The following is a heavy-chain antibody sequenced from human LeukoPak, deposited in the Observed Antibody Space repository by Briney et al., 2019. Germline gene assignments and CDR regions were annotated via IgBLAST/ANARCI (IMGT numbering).Heavy chain of an antibody. CDR3: TRNIKSGSFDY. Sequence: PGGSLRLSCAASGFTFNNAWMSWVRQAPGKGLEWVGRIKSKSDGGTTDYAAPVKGRFTISRDDSKNTLYLQMNSLKIEDTAVYYCTRNIKSGSFDYWGQGVLVTVSS. CDR1: GFTFNNAW. D-gene: IGHD1/OR15-1a*01. J-gene: IGHJ4*02. V-gene: IGHV3-15*01. CDR2: IKSKSDGGTT.